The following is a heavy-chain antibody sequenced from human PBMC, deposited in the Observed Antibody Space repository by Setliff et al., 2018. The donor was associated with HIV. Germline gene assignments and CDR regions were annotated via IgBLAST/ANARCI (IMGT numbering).Heavy chain of an antibody. Sequence: ASVKVSCKASGYTLTSYGISWVRQAPGQGLEWMGWISAYNGNTNYAQKVQGRVTMTTDTSTSTAYMELRSLRSDDTAVYYCARDRGVYCRSTNCYSPVDAFDIWGQGTMVTVSS. CDR3: ARDRGVYCRSTNCYSPVDAFDI. J-gene: IGHJ3*02. CDR1: GYTLTSYG. V-gene: IGHV1-18*01. CDR2: ISAYNGNT. D-gene: IGHD2-2*01.